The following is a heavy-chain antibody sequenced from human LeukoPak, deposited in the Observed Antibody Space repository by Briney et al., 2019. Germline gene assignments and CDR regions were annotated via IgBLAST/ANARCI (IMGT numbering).Heavy chain of an antibody. V-gene: IGHV4-34*01. CDR3: ARATYSNYIRY. Sequence: SETLSLTCAVYGGSFSGYYWSWIRRPPGKGLEWIGEINHSGSTNYNPSLKSRVTISVDTSKNQFSLKLSSVTAADTAVYYCARATYSNYIRYWGQGTLVTVSS. J-gene: IGHJ4*02. CDR2: INHSGST. D-gene: IGHD4-4*01. CDR1: GGSFSGYY.